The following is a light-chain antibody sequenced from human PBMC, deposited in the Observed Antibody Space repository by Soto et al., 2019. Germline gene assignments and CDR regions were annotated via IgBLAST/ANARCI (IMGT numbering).Light chain of an antibody. CDR2: GAS. V-gene: IGKV3-20*01. J-gene: IGKJ3*01. CDR1: QSVSSSY. Sequence: EIVLTQSPGTLSLSPGERVTLSCRASQSVSSSYLAWYQQKPGQAPRLLIYGASSRATGIPDRFSGSGSGTDFTLTISGLEPEDFAGYYCQQYGSSPRGFTFGPGTKVDIK. CDR3: QQYGSSPRGFT.